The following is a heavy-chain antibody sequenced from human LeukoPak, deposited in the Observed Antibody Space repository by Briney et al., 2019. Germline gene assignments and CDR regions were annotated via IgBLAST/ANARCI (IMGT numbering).Heavy chain of an antibody. J-gene: IGHJ6*02. Sequence: PGRSLRLSCAASGFTFDDYAMHWVRQAPGKGLEWVSGISWNSGSIGYADSVKGRFTISRDNSKNTLYLQMNSLRAEDTAVYYCAKDENSDFWSGHGMDVWGQGTTVTVSS. CDR2: ISWNSGSI. V-gene: IGHV3-9*01. D-gene: IGHD3-3*01. CDR3: AKDENSDFWSGHGMDV. CDR1: GFTFDDYA.